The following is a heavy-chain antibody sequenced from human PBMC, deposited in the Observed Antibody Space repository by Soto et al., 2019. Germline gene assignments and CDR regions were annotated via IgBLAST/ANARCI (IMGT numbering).Heavy chain of an antibody. J-gene: IGHJ5*02. D-gene: IGHD6-19*01. CDR3: TTVTSSNSGS. CDR1: GFTFSTTW. Sequence: EVQLVESGGGLVKPGGSLRLSCVASGFTFSTTWMNWVRQAPGKGLEWVGRIGSKTEGGTTNYAAPVKGRFTISRDDSKNTLYLQRDSLKTEDKAVYYCTTVTSSNSGSWGQGILVTVSS. CDR2: IGSKTEGGTT. V-gene: IGHV3-15*07.